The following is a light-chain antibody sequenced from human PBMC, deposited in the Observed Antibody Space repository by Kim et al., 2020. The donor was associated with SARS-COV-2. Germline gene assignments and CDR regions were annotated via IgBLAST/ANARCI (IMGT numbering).Light chain of an antibody. Sequence: SASVGDRVTSTCRASQSISSWLAWYQQKPEKAPKLLIYDASNLESGVPSRFSGSGSGTDFTLTITSLQPDDFATYYCQQYKTYPLTFGQGTKLEI. CDR2: DAS. CDR3: QQYKTYPLT. CDR1: QSISSW. V-gene: IGKV1-5*01. J-gene: IGKJ2*01.